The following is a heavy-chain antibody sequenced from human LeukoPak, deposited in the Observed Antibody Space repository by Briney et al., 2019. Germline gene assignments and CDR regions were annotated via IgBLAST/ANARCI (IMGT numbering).Heavy chain of an antibody. D-gene: IGHD1-7*01. J-gene: IGHJ3*02. V-gene: IGHV3-30*18. CDR2: ISYDGSNK. CDR3: AKANWNSPSDAFDI. CDR1: GFTFSSYG. Sequence: GGSLRLSCAASGFTFSSYGMHWVRQAPGKGLEWVAVISYDGSNKYYADSVKGRFTISRDNSKNTLYLQMNSLRAEDTAVYYCAKANWNSPSDAFDIWGQGTMVTVSS.